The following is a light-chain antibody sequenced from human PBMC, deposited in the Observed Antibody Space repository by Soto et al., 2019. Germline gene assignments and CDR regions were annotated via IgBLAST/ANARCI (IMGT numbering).Light chain of an antibody. V-gene: IGLV2-23*02. Sequence: QSVLTQPASVSGSPGQSITISCTGTSSDVGSYNLVSWYQQHPGKAPKLMIYEVTKRPSGVSDRFAGSKSGNAASLTISGLQAEDEADSYCCSYAGSSTRFGGGTKLTVL. J-gene: IGLJ2*01. CDR1: SSDVGSYNL. CDR2: EVT. CDR3: CSYAGSSTR.